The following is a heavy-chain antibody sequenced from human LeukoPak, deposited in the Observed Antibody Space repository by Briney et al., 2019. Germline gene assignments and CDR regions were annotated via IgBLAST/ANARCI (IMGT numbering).Heavy chain of an antibody. CDR3: ARDGDPNCSGGSCYFYYYYYGMDV. V-gene: IGHV3-48*03. CDR1: GFTFSSYE. Sequence: GGSLRLSCAASGFTFSSYEMNWVRQAPGKGLEWVSYISSSGSTIYYADSVKGRFTISRDNAKNSLYLQMTSLRAEDTAVYYCARDGDPNCSGGSCYFYYYYYGMDVWGKGTTVTVSS. J-gene: IGHJ6*04. CDR2: ISSSGSTI. D-gene: IGHD2-15*01.